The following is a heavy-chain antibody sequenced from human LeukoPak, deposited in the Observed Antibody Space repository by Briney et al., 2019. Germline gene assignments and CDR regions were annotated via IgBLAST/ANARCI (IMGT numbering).Heavy chain of an antibody. CDR2: MHPNSGNT. V-gene: IGHV1-8*01. J-gene: IGHJ4*02. D-gene: IGHD3-16*01. CDR1: GYTFTSYD. CDR3: ARVPRELGAY. Sequence: ASVKVSCKASGYTFTSYDINWVRQATGQGLEWMGFMHPNSGNTGYAQKFQGRVTMTRNTSISTAYMELSSLRSEDTALYYCARVPRELGAYWGQGTLVTVSS.